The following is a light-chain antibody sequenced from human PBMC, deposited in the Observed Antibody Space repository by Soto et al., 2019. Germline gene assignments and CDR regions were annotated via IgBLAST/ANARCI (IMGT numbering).Light chain of an antibody. J-gene: IGKJ2*01. CDR1: QSVRSS. V-gene: IGKV3-11*01. CDR3: QQRSNWPYT. Sequence: EIVLTQSPATLSLSPGERATLSCRASQSVRSSLAWYQQKPCQAPRLLIYDASNRATTIPARCSGSRSGTAFTLTIGSLETEDFAVYYCQQRSNWPYTFGQGTKMEVK. CDR2: DAS.